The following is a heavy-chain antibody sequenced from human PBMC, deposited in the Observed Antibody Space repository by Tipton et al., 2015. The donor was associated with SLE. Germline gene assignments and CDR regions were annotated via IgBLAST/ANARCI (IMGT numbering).Heavy chain of an antibody. J-gene: IGHJ4*02. D-gene: IGHD2-21*02. Sequence: QSGAEVKKPGSSVRVSCKTSGGIFNSHGVSWVRQAPGQGLEWIGGIIPMFGKINNAQKVQGRIKITADESTSTVYMELSSLRSEDTSVYYCARDRRVGMLTALDYWGQGTLITVSS. CDR2: IIPMFGKI. CDR3: ARDRRVGMLTALDY. CDR1: GGIFNSHG. V-gene: IGHV1-69*01.